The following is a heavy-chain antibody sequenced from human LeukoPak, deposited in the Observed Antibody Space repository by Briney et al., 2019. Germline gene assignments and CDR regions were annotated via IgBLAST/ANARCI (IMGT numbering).Heavy chain of an antibody. CDR2: ISYDGSNK. CDR1: GFTFSSYG. Sequence: GGSLRLSCAASGFTFSSYGMHWVRQAPGKGPEWVAVISYDGSNKYYADSVKGRFTISRDNSKNTLYLQMNSLRAEDTAVYYCAKGGRPFDYWGQGTLVTVSS. V-gene: IGHV3-30*18. CDR3: AKGGRPFDY. J-gene: IGHJ4*02.